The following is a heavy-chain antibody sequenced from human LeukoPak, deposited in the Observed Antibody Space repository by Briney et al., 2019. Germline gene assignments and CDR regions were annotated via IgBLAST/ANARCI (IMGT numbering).Heavy chain of an antibody. CDR2: IHTSGST. D-gene: IGHD3-22*01. Sequence: SETLSLTCTVSGGSISSYYWSWIRQPAGKGLEWIGRIHTSGSTNYNPSLKSRVTMSVDTSKNQFSLKLSSVTAADTAVYYCARDRYYDSSGYYYYYYMDVWGKGTTVTVSS. J-gene: IGHJ6*03. CDR1: GGSISSYY. V-gene: IGHV4-4*07. CDR3: ARDRYYDSSGYYYYYYMDV.